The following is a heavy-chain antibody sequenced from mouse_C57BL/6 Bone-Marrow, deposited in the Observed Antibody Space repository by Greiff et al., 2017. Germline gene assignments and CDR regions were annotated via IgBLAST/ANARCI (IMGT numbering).Heavy chain of an antibody. J-gene: IGHJ4*01. V-gene: IGHV1-59*01. D-gene: IGHD4-1*01. Sequence: QVQLQQPGAELVRPGTSVKLSCKASGYTFTSYWMHWVKQRPGQGLEWIGVIDPSDSYTNYNQKFKGKATLTVDTSSSTAYMQLSSLTSEDSAVYDCAREENWSYAMDYWGQGTSVTVSS. CDR1: GYTFTSYW. CDR2: IDPSDSYT. CDR3: AREENWSYAMDY.